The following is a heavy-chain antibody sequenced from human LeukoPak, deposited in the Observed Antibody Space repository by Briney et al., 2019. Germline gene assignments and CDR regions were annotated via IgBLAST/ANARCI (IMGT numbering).Heavy chain of an antibody. Sequence: GSLRLSCAASGFTFSSYGMHWVRQAPGKGLEWVAVISYDGSNKYYADSVKGRFTISRDNSKNTLYLQMNSLRAEDTAVYYCAKGHSRYYDILTGSDYWGQGTLVTVSS. V-gene: IGHV3-30*18. D-gene: IGHD3-9*01. CDR1: GFTFSSYG. J-gene: IGHJ4*02. CDR3: AKGHSRYYDILTGSDY. CDR2: ISYDGSNK.